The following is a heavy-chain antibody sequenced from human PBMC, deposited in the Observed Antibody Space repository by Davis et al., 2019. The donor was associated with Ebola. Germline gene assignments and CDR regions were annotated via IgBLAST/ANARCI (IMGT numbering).Heavy chain of an antibody. D-gene: IGHD3-16*01. CDR2: MSGSGGST. CDR3: AKVDYGDY. V-gene: IGHV3-23*01. Sequence: ESLKISCSASGFTLSSYAMNWVRQAPGKGLEWVSGMSGSGGSTYYADSVKGRFTISRDNSKNTLYLQMDSLRAEDTAIYFCAKVDYGDYWGQGTLATVSS. CDR1: GFTLSSYA. J-gene: IGHJ4*02.